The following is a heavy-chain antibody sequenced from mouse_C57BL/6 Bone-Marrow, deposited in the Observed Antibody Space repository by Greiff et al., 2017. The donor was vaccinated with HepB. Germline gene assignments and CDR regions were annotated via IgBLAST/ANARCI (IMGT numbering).Heavy chain of an antibody. Sequence: VQGVESGAELVRPGASVTLSCKASGYTFTDYEMHWVKQTPVHGLEWIGAIDPETGGTAYNQKFKGKAILTADKSSSTAYMELRSLTSEDSAVYYCTRWSYDYVGPYAMDYWGQGTSVTVSS. CDR1: GYTFTDYE. J-gene: IGHJ4*01. CDR3: TRWSYDYVGPYAMDY. D-gene: IGHD2-4*01. V-gene: IGHV1-15*01. CDR2: IDPETGGT.